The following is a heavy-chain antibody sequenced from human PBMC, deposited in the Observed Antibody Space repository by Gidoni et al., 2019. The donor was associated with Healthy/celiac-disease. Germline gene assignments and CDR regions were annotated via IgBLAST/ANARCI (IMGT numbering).Heavy chain of an antibody. V-gene: IGHV1-2*02. CDR2: INPNSGGT. D-gene: IGHD2-15*01. CDR1: GSPFTGSY. Sequence: QVQLVQSGAEVKQPGASVKVSCKASGSPFTGSYMHWVRQSPGQGLEWMGWINPNSGGTNNVQKIKGRVTMTRDTSISTAYMELSRLRSDDTAVYYCARDVYIGGVVAAGRLGMDVWGQGTTVTVSS. J-gene: IGHJ6*02. CDR3: ARDVYIGGVVAAGRLGMDV.